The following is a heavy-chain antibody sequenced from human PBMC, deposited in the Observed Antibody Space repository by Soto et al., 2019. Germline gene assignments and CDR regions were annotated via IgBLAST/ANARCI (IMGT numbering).Heavy chain of an antibody. V-gene: IGHV4-39*01. CDR3: ASPLWFGELPPYYYYYGMDV. CDR1: GGSISSSSYY. Sequence: SETLSLTCTVSGGSISSSSYYWCWIRQPPGKGLEWIGSIYYSGGTYYNPSLKSRVTISVDTSKNQFSLKLSSVTAADTAVYYCASPLWFGELPPYYYYYGMDVWGQGTTVTVSS. D-gene: IGHD3-10*01. CDR2: IYYSGGT. J-gene: IGHJ6*02.